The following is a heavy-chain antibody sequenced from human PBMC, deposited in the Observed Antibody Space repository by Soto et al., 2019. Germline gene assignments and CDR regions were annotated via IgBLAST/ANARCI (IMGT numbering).Heavy chain of an antibody. CDR1: GFTFSEYS. V-gene: IGHV3-21*01. CDR3: ARARGNDWYSDY. D-gene: IGHD5-12*01. CDR2: ITHSGTYV. J-gene: IGHJ4*02. Sequence: GGSLRLSCTASGFTFSEYSMSWVRQAPGKGLEWVSSITHSGTYVYYADSVKGRFTISRDSASNSLFLHMTSLRAEDTAVYHCARARGNDWYSDYWGQGTLVTVSS.